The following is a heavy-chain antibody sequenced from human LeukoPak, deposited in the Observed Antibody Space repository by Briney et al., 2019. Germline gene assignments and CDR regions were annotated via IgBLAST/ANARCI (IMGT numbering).Heavy chain of an antibody. CDR3: AAGRPYSLLDY. J-gene: IGHJ4*02. Sequence: ASVKVSYTVSGSSLTELSLYWVRQAPGKGLEWMGGFDVIDAKTFYAQKFQGRVTMTEESSTDTAYMELSSLRSDDTAFYYRAAGRPYSLLDYWGQGTLLTVSS. CDR1: GSSLTELS. D-gene: IGHD5-18*01. V-gene: IGHV1-24*01. CDR2: FDVIDAKT.